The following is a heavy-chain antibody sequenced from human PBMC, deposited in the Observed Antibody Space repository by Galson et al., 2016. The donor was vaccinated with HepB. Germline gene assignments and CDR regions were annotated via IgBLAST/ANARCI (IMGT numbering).Heavy chain of an antibody. Sequence: SETLSLTCSVSGGFISNNSWIWIRQPPGRGLEWIGHVYYSGNTKYNPSLNSRVTISVDLSKNQFSLKLGSVTAADTAVYYCARGASMIRAVLPRWFDPWGQGTLVTVSS. CDR2: VYYSGNT. J-gene: IGHJ5*02. V-gene: IGHV4-59*12. CDR3: ARGASMIRAVLPRWFDP. CDR1: GGFISNNS. D-gene: IGHD3-10*01.